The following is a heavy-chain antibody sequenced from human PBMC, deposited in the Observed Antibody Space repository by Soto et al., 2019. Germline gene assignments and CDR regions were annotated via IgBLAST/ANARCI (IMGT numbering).Heavy chain of an antibody. J-gene: IGHJ5*02. CDR3: ARVAVAARPRWYNWFDP. CDR1: GYTFSDYD. V-gene: IGHV1-8*02. CDR2: MNPNSGET. Sequence: QEQLVQSGAEVKKPGASVKVSCKTSGYTFSDYDINWVRQATGQGLAWIGWMNPNSGETGYAQKFQGRVTMTRSVSLTTASLELSSLRSEDTAVYYCARVAVAARPRWYNWFDPWGQGTLVTVSS. D-gene: IGHD2-15*01.